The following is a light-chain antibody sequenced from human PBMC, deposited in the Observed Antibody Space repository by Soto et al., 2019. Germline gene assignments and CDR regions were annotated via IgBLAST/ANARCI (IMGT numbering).Light chain of an antibody. V-gene: IGLV2-14*01. Sequence: QSVLTQPASVSGSPGQSITISCTGTSSDVGGYNYVSWYQQHPGKAPKLMIYEVSNRPSGVSNRFSGSKSGNTASLTISGLQAEDEADYYCSSYTRYSTLVFGGGTKLTVL. J-gene: IGLJ2*01. CDR3: SSYTRYSTLV. CDR2: EVS. CDR1: SSDVGGYNY.